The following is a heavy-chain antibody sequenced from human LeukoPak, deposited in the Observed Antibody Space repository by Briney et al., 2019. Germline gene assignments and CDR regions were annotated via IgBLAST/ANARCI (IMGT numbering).Heavy chain of an antibody. Sequence: ASVKVSCKTAGYTFSSHGISWVRQAPGQGLEWMGWISANSGDTKFAQKFQGRVTMTTETSTNTAYMELRSLRLDDTAIYYCARDKRYAFDNWGQGTLVSVSS. CDR3: ARDKRYAFDN. CDR2: ISANSGDT. J-gene: IGHJ4*02. D-gene: IGHD3-9*01. CDR1: GYTFSSHG. V-gene: IGHV1-18*01.